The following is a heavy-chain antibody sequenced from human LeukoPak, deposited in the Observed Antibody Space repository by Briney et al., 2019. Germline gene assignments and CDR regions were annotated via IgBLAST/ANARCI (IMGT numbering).Heavy chain of an antibody. CDR1: GGSFSGYY. Sequence: SETLSLTCAAYGGSFSGYYWSWIRQPPGKGLEWIGEINHSGSTNYNPSLKSRVTISVDTSKNQFSLKLSSVTAADTAVYYCARWEYGSGSYYNVWGQGTLVTVSS. CDR3: ARWEYGSGSYYNV. J-gene: IGHJ4*02. V-gene: IGHV4-34*01. D-gene: IGHD3-10*01. CDR2: INHSGST.